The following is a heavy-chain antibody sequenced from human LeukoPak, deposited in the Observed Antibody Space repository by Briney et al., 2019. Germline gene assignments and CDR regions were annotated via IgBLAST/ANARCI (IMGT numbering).Heavy chain of an antibody. CDR1: GFTFSSYG. Sequence: GGSLRLSCAASGFTFSSYGMHWVRQAPGKGLEWVAVIWYDGSNKYYADSVKGRFTISRDNSKNTLYLQMNSLRSEDTAVYYCARDRGTSWLPDPLFIWGQGTLVTVSS. V-gene: IGHV3-33*01. D-gene: IGHD2-2*01. CDR2: IWYDGSNK. J-gene: IGHJ4*02. CDR3: ARDRGTSWLPDPLFI.